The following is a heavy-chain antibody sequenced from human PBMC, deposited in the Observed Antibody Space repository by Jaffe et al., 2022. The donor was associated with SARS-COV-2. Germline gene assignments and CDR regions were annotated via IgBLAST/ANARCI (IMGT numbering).Heavy chain of an antibody. CDR1: GFTFSSYA. V-gene: IGHV3-30-3*01. CDR3: ARDSGVELRHAFDI. J-gene: IGHJ3*02. Sequence: QVQLVESGGGVVQPGRSLRLSCAASGFTFSSYAMHWVRQAPGKGLEWVAVISYDGSNKYYADSVKGRFTISRDNSKNTLYLQMNSLRAEDTAVYYCARDSGVELRHAFDIWGQGTMVTVSS. CDR2: ISYDGSNK. D-gene: IGHD1-26*01.